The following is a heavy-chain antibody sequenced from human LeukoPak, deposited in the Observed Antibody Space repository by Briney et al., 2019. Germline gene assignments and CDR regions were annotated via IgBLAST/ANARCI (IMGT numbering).Heavy chain of an antibody. V-gene: IGHV1-2*02. Sequence: ASVKVSCKASGYTFTGYYMHWVRQAPGQGLEWMGWINPNSGGTNYAQKFQGRVTMTRDTSISTAYMELSRLRSDDTAVYYCARVCELLWLGESSRHFDYWGRGSLVTVSS. J-gene: IGHJ4*02. CDR1: GYTFTGYY. D-gene: IGHD3-10*01. CDR3: ARVCELLWLGESSRHFDY. CDR2: INPNSGGT.